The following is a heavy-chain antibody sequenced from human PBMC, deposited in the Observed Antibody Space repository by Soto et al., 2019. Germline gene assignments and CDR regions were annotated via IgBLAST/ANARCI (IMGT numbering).Heavy chain of an antibody. Sequence: PGGSLRLSCAASGFTFTSYAMSWVRLTPGKGLERVSAISGSGSNTFYADSVRGRFTISRDNSKNTVFLQMNNLRAEDTAVYFCARDRATFDYWGQGTRVTV. CDR3: ARDRATFDY. V-gene: IGHV3-23*01. D-gene: IGHD1-26*01. CDR1: GFTFTSYA. J-gene: IGHJ4*02. CDR2: ISGSGSNT.